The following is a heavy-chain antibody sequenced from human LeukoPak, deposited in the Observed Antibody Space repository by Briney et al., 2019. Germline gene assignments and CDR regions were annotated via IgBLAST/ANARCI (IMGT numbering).Heavy chain of an antibody. CDR2: ISSIGAI. Sequence: GGSLRLSCAASGFTFTAYAMNWVRQAPGKGLEWVSHISSIGAIYYADSVKGRFTISRDNAKNSLYLQMISLRVEDTAVYYCARDRFGDYTFDNWGQGTLVTVSS. V-gene: IGHV3-69-1*01. J-gene: IGHJ4*02. CDR1: GFTFTAYA. CDR3: ARDRFGDYTFDN. D-gene: IGHD4-17*01.